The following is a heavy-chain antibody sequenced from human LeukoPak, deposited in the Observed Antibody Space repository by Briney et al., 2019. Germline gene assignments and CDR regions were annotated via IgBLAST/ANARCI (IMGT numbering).Heavy chain of an antibody. CDR3: ARAHSSWLDP. V-gene: IGHV4-59*13. CDR2: IYYSGST. D-gene: IGHD2-21*01. Sequence: SETLSLTCTVSGGSIGSYYWSWIRQPPGKGLEWIGYIYYSGSTNYNPSLKSRVTISEDTSKNQFPLKLSPVTAADTAVYYCARAHSSWLDPWGKGTLVTVSS. J-gene: IGHJ5*02. CDR1: GGSIGSYY.